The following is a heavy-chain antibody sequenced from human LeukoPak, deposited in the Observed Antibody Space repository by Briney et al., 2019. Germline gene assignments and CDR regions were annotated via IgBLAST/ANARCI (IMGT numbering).Heavy chain of an antibody. Sequence: GGSLRLSCAASGFTSSSFAMSWVRQAPGKGLDWVSGISGSGGDTYYTDSVKGRFTISRDNSKNTLYLQINSLSAEDTAVYYCAKDRGSRSPYYFDYWGQGTLVTVSS. D-gene: IGHD1-26*01. V-gene: IGHV3-23*01. CDR2: ISGSGGDT. CDR1: GFTSSSFA. J-gene: IGHJ4*02. CDR3: AKDRGSRSPYYFDY.